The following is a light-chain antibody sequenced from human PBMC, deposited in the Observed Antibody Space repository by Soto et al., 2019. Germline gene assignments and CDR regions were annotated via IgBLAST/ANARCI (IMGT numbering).Light chain of an antibody. CDR2: DAS. V-gene: IGKV1-5*01. Sequence: DIQMAQSPSTLSASVGDRATITCRASQSISSWLAWYQQKPGKAPKLLIYDASSLESGVPARFSGSGSGAEVTLTTSSLQPDDFATDYCQQFNSYSPWAFGQGTKVEIK. CDR1: QSISSW. J-gene: IGKJ1*01. CDR3: QQFNSYSPWA.